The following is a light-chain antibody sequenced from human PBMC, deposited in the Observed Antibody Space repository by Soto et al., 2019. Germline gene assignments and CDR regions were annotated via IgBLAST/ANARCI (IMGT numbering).Light chain of an antibody. Sequence: DIQMTQSPSSLSASVEDRVTITCLASQSISSSFLNWYQQKPGKAPKLLIFSASSLQSGVPSRFSGSGSGTDFTLTISSLQPEDFATYYCQQSYSTPTWTFGQGTKVDIK. CDR1: QSISSSF. V-gene: IGKV1-39*01. CDR3: QQSYSTPTWT. J-gene: IGKJ1*01. CDR2: SAS.